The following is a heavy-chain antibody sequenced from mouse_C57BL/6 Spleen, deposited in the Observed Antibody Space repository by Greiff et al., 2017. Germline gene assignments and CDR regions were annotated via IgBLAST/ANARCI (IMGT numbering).Heavy chain of an antibody. CDR3: ARVPTAVVAKVDAMDY. J-gene: IGHJ4*01. V-gene: IGHV1-50*01. CDR1: GYTFTSYW. D-gene: IGHD1-1*01. CDR2: IDPSGSYT. Sequence: VQLQQPGAELVKPGASVKLSCKASGYTFTSYWMQWVKQRPGQGLEWIGEIDPSGSYTNYNQKFKGKATLTADTSSSTAYMQLSSLTSEDSAVYYCARVPTAVVAKVDAMDYWGQGTSVTVSS.